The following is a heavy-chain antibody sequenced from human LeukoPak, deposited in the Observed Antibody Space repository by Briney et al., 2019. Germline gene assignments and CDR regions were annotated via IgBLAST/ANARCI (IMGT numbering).Heavy chain of an antibody. V-gene: IGHV3-13*01. CDR3: ARAVAGRSYWHFDL. J-gene: IGHJ2*01. D-gene: IGHD6-19*01. CDR2: IASTGDT. CDR1: GFSFSSYD. Sequence: GGSLRLSCAASGFSFSSYDMHWVRQAAGKGLEWVSAIASTGDTYYPDSVKGRFTISRDNAKNSLYLQMNSLTAGDTAVYYCARAVAGRSYWHFDLWGRDTLVTASS.